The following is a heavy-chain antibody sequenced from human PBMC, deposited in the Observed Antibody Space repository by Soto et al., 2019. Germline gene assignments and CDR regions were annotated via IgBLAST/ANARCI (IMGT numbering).Heavy chain of an antibody. D-gene: IGHD3-10*01. Sequence: GGSLRLSCAASGFTFISFDMNWVRQAPGKGLEWVSSITSSSNYIYYADSVKGRFTISRDNAENSLYLQMSSLRAEDTAVYFCARRTTMAFDLWGRGTLVTVSS. V-gene: IGHV3-21*01. CDR2: ITSSSNYI. J-gene: IGHJ4*02. CDR3: ARRTTMAFDL. CDR1: GFTFISFD.